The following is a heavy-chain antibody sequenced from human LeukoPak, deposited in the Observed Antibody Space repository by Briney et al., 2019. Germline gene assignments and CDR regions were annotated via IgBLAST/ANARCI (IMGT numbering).Heavy chain of an antibody. J-gene: IGHJ4*02. CDR1: GGSISSYY. Sequence: NPSETLSLTCTVSGGSISSYYWSWIRQPPGKGLEWIGYIYYSGSTNYNPSLKSRVTISVDTSKNQFSLKLSSVTAADTAVYYCARDQGGNSFEFDYWGQGTLVTVSS. D-gene: IGHD4-23*01. V-gene: IGHV4-59*01. CDR2: IYYSGST. CDR3: ARDQGGNSFEFDY.